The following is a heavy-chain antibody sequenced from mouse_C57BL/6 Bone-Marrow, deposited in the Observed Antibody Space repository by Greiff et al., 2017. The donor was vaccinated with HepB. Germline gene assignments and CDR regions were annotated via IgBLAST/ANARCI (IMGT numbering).Heavy chain of an antibody. V-gene: IGHV5-4*01. D-gene: IGHD2-3*01. CDR2: ISDGGSYT. CDR3: ASYDLNWYFDV. J-gene: IGHJ1*03. Sequence: EVQGVESGGGLVKPGGSLKLSCAASGFTFSSYAMSWVRQTPEKRLEWVATISDGGSYTYYPDNVKGRFTISRDNAKKNLYLQMSHLKSEDTAMYYCASYDLNWYFDVWGTGTTVTVSS. CDR1: GFTFSSYA.